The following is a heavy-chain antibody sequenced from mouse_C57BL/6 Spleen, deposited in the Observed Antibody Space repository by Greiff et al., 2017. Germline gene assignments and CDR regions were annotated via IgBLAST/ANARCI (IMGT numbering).Heavy chain of an antibody. Sequence: QVQLQQSGAELVQPGASVKISCKASGYAFSSYWMNWVKQRPGKGLEWIGQIYPGDGDTNYNGKFKGKATLTADKSSSTAYMQLSSLPSEDAAVYFCARRGLTAGVDPAAMDDWGQGTSVTGSS. CDR3: ARRGLTAGVDPAAMDD. CDR1: GYAFSSYW. D-gene: IGHD1-1*01. CDR2: IYPGDGDT. J-gene: IGHJ4*01. V-gene: IGHV1-80*01.